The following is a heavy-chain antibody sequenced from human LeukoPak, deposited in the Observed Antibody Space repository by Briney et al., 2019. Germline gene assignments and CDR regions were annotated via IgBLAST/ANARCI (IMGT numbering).Heavy chain of an antibody. CDR1: GYIFTTYW. J-gene: IGHJ4*02. D-gene: IGHD4/OR15-4a*01. CDR3: ARGPNYGNFDY. V-gene: IGHV5-51*01. CDR2: IYPGVSDT. Sequence: PGESLKISCKGSGYIFTTYWIGWVRPVPGNGLGWIGIIYPGVSDTRYSPPFQGQVTISADKSISTAYLQRSSRKASDTVMYYCARGPNYGNFDYWGQGTLVTVSS.